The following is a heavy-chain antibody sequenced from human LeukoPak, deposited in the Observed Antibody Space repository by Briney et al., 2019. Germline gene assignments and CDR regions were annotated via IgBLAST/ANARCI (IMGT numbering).Heavy chain of an antibody. D-gene: IGHD6-13*01. CDR1: GGSISSYY. CDR2: IYYSGST. CDR3: ARYRAAAGVRAYYFDY. J-gene: IGHJ4*02. Sequence: SETLSLTCTVSGGSISSYYWGWIRQPPGKGLEWIGSIYYSGSTYYNPSLKSRVTISVDTSKNQFSLKLSSVTAADTAVYYCARYRAAAGVRAYYFDYWGQGTLVTVSS. V-gene: IGHV4-39*01.